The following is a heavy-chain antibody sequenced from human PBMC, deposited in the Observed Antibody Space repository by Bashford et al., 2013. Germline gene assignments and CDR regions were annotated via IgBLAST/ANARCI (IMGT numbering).Heavy chain of an antibody. D-gene: IGHD6-13*01. CDR1: GFTFNNYA. Sequence: GGSLRLSCAASGFTFNNYAINWVRQTPGKGLEWVSAISWNGAKTYYADSVKGRFTISRDNSRNTLNLQMDSLRADDTAMYYCARALSSSWYCAYWGPGTLVTVSS. J-gene: IGHJ4*02. V-gene: IGHV3-23*01. CDR3: ARALSSSWYCAY. CDR2: ISWNGAKT.